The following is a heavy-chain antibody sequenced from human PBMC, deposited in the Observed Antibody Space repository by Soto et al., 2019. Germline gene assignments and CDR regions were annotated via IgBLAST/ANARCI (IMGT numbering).Heavy chain of an antibody. V-gene: IGHV3-23*01. CDR1: GFTFSSYA. CDR2: ISGSGGST. D-gene: IGHD6-13*01. Sequence: GTLLISCAASGFTFSSYAVSWVRQAPGKGLEWVSAISGSGGSTYYADSVKGRFTISRDNSKNTLYLQMNSLRAEDTAVYYCAKVPRIAPPTGAFDIWGQGTMVTVSS. J-gene: IGHJ3*02. CDR3: AKVPRIAPPTGAFDI.